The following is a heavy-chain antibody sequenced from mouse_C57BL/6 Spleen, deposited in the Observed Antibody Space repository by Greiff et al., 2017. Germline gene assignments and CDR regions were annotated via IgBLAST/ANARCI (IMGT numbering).Heavy chain of an antibody. CDR2: IDPSDSET. CDR3: ARDGSSYEGYAMDY. D-gene: IGHD1-1*01. V-gene: IGHV1-52*01. Sequence: VKLMESGPELVKPGASVKISCKASGYAFSSSWMPWVKQRPIQGLEWIGNIDPSDSETHYNQKFKDKATLTVDKSSSTAYMQLSSLTSEDSAVYYCARDGSSYEGYAMDYWGQGTSVTVSS. CDR1: GYAFSSSW. J-gene: IGHJ4*01.